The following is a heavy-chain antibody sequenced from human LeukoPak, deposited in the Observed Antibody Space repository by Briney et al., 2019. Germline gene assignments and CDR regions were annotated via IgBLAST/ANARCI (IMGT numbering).Heavy chain of an antibody. D-gene: IGHD6-25*01. CDR3: AKGAAAGIRGYFDY. CDR1: GFTFSSYS. CDR2: ISYNRDGI. Sequence: GGSLRLSCAASGFTFSSYSMNWVRQAPGKGLEWVSGISYNRDGIGYADSVKGRFTVSRDNAKNSLYLQMNSLRSEDTALYYCAKGAAAGIRGYFDYWGQGILVTVSS. V-gene: IGHV3-9*01. J-gene: IGHJ4*02.